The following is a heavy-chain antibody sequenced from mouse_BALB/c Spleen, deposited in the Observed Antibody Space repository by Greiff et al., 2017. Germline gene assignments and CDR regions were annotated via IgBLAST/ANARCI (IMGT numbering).Heavy chain of an antibody. V-gene: IGHV2-9*02. CDR1: GFSLTSYG. Sequence: VQLQQSGPGLVAPSQSLSITCTVSGFSLTSYGVHWVRQPPGKGLEWLGVIWAGGSTNYNSALMSRLSISKDNSKSQVFLKMNSLQTDDTAMYYCAREGAYGNYGGFAYWGQGTLVTVSA. J-gene: IGHJ3*01. CDR2: IWAGGST. D-gene: IGHD2-1*01. CDR3: AREGAYGNYGGFAY.